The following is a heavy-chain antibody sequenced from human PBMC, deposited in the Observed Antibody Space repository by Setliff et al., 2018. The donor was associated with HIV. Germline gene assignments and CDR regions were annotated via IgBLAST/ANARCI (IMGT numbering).Heavy chain of an antibody. CDR1: RDSINGHW. Sequence: SETLSLTCTVSRDSINGHWWSWIRQPPGKGLEWTGSIHYSGITYYNPSLKSRLTMSVDTSKNQVSLKLTSVTAADTAVYYCARYKCINFACVGFDIWGQGTVVTVS. D-gene: IGHD3-9*01. CDR3: ARYKCINFACVGFDI. CDR2: IHYSGIT. V-gene: IGHV4-59*11. J-gene: IGHJ3*02.